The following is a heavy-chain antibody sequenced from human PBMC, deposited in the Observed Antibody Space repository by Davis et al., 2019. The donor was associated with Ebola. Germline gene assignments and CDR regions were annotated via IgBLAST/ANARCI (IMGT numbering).Heavy chain of an antibody. J-gene: IGHJ4*02. CDR2: IIPMFRSP. V-gene: IGHV1-69*13. Sequence: SVKVSCKASGGTFSSFAVSWVRQAHGQGLEWMGGIIPMFRSPKYAQKFQGRVTITADESTRTVYMELSSLRSDDTAVYYCARGGFLEWFWGQGTLVTVSS. D-gene: IGHD3-3*01. CDR1: GGTFSSFA. CDR3: ARGGFLEWF.